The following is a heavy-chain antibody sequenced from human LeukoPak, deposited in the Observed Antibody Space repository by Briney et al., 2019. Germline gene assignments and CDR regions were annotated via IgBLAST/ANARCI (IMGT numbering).Heavy chain of an antibody. CDR2: LFHSGTT. Sequence: SETLSLTCTVSGDSVSTNLYYWGWIRQPPGKGLEWIGNLFHSGTTYYNPSLKSRVSISVDTSKNQFSLKLNSVTAADTADYYCARQGYGRSSFFDHWGQGTLVTVSS. J-gene: IGHJ4*02. D-gene: IGHD6-6*01. V-gene: IGHV4-39*01. CDR3: ARQGYGRSSFFDH. CDR1: GDSVSTNLYY.